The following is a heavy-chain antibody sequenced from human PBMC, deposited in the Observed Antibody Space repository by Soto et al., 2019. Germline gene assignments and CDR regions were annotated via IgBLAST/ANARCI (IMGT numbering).Heavy chain of an antibody. CDR1: GDSVSSNSVA. CDR3: ARGRFNAFGI. D-gene: IGHD3-3*01. CDR2: TYYRSKWYN. J-gene: IGHJ3*02. Sequence: VKSSQTLSLTCAISGDSVSSNSVAWNWIRQSPSRGLEWLGRTYYRSKWYNDYGVTVKGRITINPDTSKNQFSLQLNSVTPEDTAVYYCARGRFNAFGIWGQGTMVTVSS. V-gene: IGHV6-1*01.